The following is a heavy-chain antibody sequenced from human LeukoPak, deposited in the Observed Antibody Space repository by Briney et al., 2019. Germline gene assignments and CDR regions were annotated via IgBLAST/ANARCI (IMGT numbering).Heavy chain of an antibody. Sequence: SETLSLTCTVSGGSISSGGYYWSWIRQHPGKGLEWIGYIYYSGSTYYNPSLKSRVTISVDRSKNQFSLKLSSVTAADTAVYFCASQYGSGHYHFGYWGQGTLVFVSP. CDR2: IYYSGST. CDR1: GGSISSGGYY. J-gene: IGHJ4*02. CDR3: ASQYGSGHYHFGY. D-gene: IGHD3-10*01. V-gene: IGHV4-31*03.